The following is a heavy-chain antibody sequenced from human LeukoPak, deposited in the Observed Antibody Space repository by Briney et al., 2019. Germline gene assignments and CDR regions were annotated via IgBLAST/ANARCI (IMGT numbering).Heavy chain of an antibody. Sequence: GGSLRLSCAASGFTFSSYSMNWVRQAPGKGLEWVSSISSSSSYIYYADSVKGRLTISRDNAKNSLYLQMNSLRAEDTAVYYCARSINWGAVAGTHYYYGMDVWGQGTTVTVSS. J-gene: IGHJ6*02. CDR3: ARSINWGAVAGTHYYYGMDV. D-gene: IGHD6-19*01. CDR2: ISSSSSYI. CDR1: GFTFSSYS. V-gene: IGHV3-21*01.